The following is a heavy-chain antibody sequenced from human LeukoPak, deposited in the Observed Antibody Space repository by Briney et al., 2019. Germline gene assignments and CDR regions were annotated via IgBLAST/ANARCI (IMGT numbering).Heavy chain of an antibody. V-gene: IGHV3-23*01. Sequence: GGSLRLSCAASGFTFSSYAMSWVRQAPGKGLEWVSSVSGSGGYTYYAGSVKGRFTISRDNSKNTLYLQMNSLRAEDTAIYYCAKDRPNYYDSSGHYYRRDGDYWGQGALVTVSS. D-gene: IGHD3-22*01. J-gene: IGHJ4*02. CDR1: GFTFSSYA. CDR3: AKDRPNYYDSSGHYYRRDGDY. CDR2: VSGSGGYT.